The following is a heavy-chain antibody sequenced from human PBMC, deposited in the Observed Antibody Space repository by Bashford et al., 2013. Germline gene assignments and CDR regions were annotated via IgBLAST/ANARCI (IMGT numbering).Heavy chain of an antibody. CDR2: VYYSGGT. CDR3: ARHQPHGDCHF. D-gene: IGHD2-21*02. V-gene: IGHV4-39*01. Sequence: SETLSLTCTVSGTSVNSDNYYWGWMRQPPGKGLEWLGSVYYSGGTYYNPSLKSRVTISVEMSKNQFSLQLTSVTAADTAVYYCARHQPHGDCHFWGQGTLVTVSS. J-gene: IGHJ4*02. CDR1: GTSVNSDNYY.